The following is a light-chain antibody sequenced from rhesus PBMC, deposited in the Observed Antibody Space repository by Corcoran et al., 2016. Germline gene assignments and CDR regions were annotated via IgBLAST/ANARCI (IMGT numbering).Light chain of an antibody. V-gene: IGKV1-74*01. CDR2: KAS. Sequence: DIQMTQSPSSLSASVGDRVTITCRASENVDNYLHWYQQKPGKAPKLLIYKASSLQSGVPSRFSGSGSGTDFRLTISSLQPEDFATYYCQHSYGIPFTFGPETKLDIK. J-gene: IGKJ3*01. CDR1: ENVDNY. CDR3: QHSYGIPFT.